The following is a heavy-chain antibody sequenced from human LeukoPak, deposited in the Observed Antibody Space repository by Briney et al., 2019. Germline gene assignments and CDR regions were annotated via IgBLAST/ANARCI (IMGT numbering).Heavy chain of an antibody. V-gene: IGHV3-30*02. Sequence: PGGSLRLSCAASGFTFSSYGMHWVRQAPGKGLEWVAFIRYDGSNKYYADSVKGRFTISRDNAKNSLFLHMNSLRAEDTAVYYCAREGSSNGFYYFDFWGQGTLVTVSS. CDR2: IRYDGSNK. CDR3: AREGSSNGFYYFDF. D-gene: IGHD5-18*01. J-gene: IGHJ4*02. CDR1: GFTFSSYG.